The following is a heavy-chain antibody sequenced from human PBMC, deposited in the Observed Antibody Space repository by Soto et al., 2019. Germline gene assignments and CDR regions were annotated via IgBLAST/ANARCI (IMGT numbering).Heavy chain of an antibody. CDR2: IDPSDSYT. V-gene: IGHV5-10-1*01. J-gene: IGHJ6*02. D-gene: IGHD3-22*01. Sequence: PGESLKISCKGSGYSFTSYWISWVRQMPGKGLEWMGRIDPSDSYTNYSPSFQGHVTISADKSISTAYLQWSSLKAPDTAMYYCARFPGPYYYDSSGYSPSLYGMDVWGQGTTVTVSS. CDR1: GYSFTSYW. CDR3: ARFPGPYYYDSSGYSPSLYGMDV.